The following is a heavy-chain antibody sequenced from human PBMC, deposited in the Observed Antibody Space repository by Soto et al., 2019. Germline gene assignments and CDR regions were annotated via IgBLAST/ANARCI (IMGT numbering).Heavy chain of an antibody. CDR1: GGTFSSYA. CDR3: ASHSSLRGYCISTSCYGYYYGMDV. J-gene: IGHJ6*02. Sequence: QVQLVQSGAEVKKPGSSVKVSCKASGGTFSSYAISWVRQAPGQGLEWMGGIIPIFGTADYAQKFQGRVTITADESTRTADMELSSLSSEDTAVYYCASHSSLRGYCISTSCYGYYYGMDVWGQGTTVTVSS. CDR2: IIPIFGTA. D-gene: IGHD2-2*01. V-gene: IGHV1-69*12.